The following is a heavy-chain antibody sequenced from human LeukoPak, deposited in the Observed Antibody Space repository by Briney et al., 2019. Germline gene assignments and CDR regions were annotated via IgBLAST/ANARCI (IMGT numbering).Heavy chain of an antibody. V-gene: IGHV1-8*03. Sequence: ASVKVSCKASGYTFTSYEINWVRQATGQGLEWMGWMNPNSGNTGYAQKFQGRVTITRNTSISTAYMELSGLRSEDTAVYYCARWMATISNFDYWGQGTLVTVSS. CDR2: MNPNSGNT. CDR1: GYTFTSYE. D-gene: IGHD5-24*01. J-gene: IGHJ4*02. CDR3: ARWMATISNFDY.